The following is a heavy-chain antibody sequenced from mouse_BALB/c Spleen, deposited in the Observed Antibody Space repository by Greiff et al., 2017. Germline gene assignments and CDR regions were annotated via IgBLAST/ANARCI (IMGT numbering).Heavy chain of an antibody. CDR2: ISDGGSYT. V-gene: IGHV5-4*02. J-gene: IGHJ4*01. D-gene: IGHD2-2*01. CDR1: GFTFSDYY. CDR3: ARGGYGYSDAMDY. Sequence: EVQRVESGGGLVKPGGSLKLSCAASGFTFSDYYMYWVRQTPEKRLEWVATISDGGSYTYYPDSVKGRFTISRDNAKNNLYLQMSSLKSEDTAMYYCARGGYGYSDAMDYWGQGTSVTVSS.